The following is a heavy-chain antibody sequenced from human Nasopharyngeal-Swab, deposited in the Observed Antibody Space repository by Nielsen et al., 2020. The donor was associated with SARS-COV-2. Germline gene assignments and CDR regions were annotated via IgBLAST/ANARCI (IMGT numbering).Heavy chain of an antibody. CDR2: IIPIFGTA. Sequence: SVKVSCKASGGTFSSYAISWVRQAPGQGLEWMGGIIPIFGTANYAQKFQGRVTNTADESTSTAYMELSSLRSEDTAVYYCARGRVGVTYYYYYYMDVWGKGTTVTVSS. J-gene: IGHJ6*03. CDR3: ARGRVGVTYYYYYYMDV. V-gene: IGHV1-69*13. D-gene: IGHD2-2*01. CDR1: GGTFSSYA.